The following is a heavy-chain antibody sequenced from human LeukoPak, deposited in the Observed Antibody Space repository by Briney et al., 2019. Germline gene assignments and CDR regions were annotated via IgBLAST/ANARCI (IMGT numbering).Heavy chain of an antibody. CDR2: INHSRST. D-gene: IGHD4-17*01. V-gene: IGHV4-34*01. Sequence: SETLSLTCAAFGGSFSGYYWSWIRQPPGKGLEWIGEINHSRSTNYNPSLKSRVTISVDTSKNQFSLKLSSVTAADTAVYYCARALQHDYGDYYFDYWGQGTLVTVSS. CDR3: ARALQHDYGDYYFDY. CDR1: GGSFSGYY. J-gene: IGHJ4*02.